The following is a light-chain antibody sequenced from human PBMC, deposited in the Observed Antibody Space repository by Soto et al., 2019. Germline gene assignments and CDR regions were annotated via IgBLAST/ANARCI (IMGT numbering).Light chain of an antibody. CDR2: GAS. V-gene: IGKV3-20*01. Sequence: ETVMTQSPATLSVSPWERATLSCRASQSVSSYLAWYQQKPGQAPRLLIYGASSRATGIPDRFSGSGSGTDFTLTISRLEPEDFAVFYCQQYGSSWIAFGPGTKVDIK. CDR3: QQYGSSWIA. CDR1: QSVSSY. J-gene: IGKJ3*01.